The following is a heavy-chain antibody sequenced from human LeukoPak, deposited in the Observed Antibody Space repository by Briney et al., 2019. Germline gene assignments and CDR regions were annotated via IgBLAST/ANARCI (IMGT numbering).Heavy chain of an antibody. Sequence: SETLSLTCTVSGGSISSSSYYWGWIRQPPGKGLEWIGSIYYSGSTYYNPSLKSRVTISVDTSKNQFSLKLSSVTAADTAVYYCARDQPSRAIRDAIWWSQGAFDIWGQGTMVAVSS. D-gene: IGHD2-8*01. CDR1: GGSISSSSYY. CDR2: IYYSGST. V-gene: IGHV4-39*07. CDR3: ARDQPSRAIRDAIWWSQGAFDI. J-gene: IGHJ3*02.